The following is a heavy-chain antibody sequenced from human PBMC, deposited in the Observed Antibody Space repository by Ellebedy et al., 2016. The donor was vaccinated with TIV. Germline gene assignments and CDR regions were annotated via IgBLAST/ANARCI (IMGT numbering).Heavy chain of an antibody. V-gene: IGHV3-33*01. CDR3: ARGGVINSYAAADN. CDR2: IWYDGSNK. J-gene: IGHJ4*02. Sequence: GESLKIPCAASGFTFSSYGMHWVRQAPGKGLEWVAVIWYDGSNKYYADSVKGRFTISRDNSKHTVYLQMNSLRAEDTAMYYCARGGVINSYAAADNWGQGTLVTVST. D-gene: IGHD5-18*01. CDR1: GFTFSSYG.